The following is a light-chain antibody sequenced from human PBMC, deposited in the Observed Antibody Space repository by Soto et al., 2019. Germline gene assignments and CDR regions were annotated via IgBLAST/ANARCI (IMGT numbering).Light chain of an antibody. V-gene: IGKV3-15*01. Sequence: EIVVTDAPCTLSPCPPDIVTCSFRSSQSVSSNSAWYQQKPGQTPRLLIYGASTRATGIPDRFSGSGSGTEFTLTISSLQSEDFADYYFQQYQNGPRLTFGQGTRLEVK. CDR1: QSVSSN. CDR3: QQYQNGPRLT. J-gene: IGKJ5*01. CDR2: GAS.